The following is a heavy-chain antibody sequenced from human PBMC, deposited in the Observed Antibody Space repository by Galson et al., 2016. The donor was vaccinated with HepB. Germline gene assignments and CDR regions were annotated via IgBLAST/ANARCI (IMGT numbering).Heavy chain of an antibody. CDR3: ARHTFTVFGVIRPFYFDF. CDR1: GGSINSYS. CDR2: MYYSGSA. J-gene: IGHJ4*02. Sequence: SETLSLTCTVSGGSINSYSWSWIRQPPGKGLEWIGYMYYSGSANYNPSLKSRVTISMDTSKNQVSLKLTSVTAADTAVYYCARHTFTVFGVIRPFYFDFWGQGTLVTVSS. D-gene: IGHD3-3*01. V-gene: IGHV4-59*08.